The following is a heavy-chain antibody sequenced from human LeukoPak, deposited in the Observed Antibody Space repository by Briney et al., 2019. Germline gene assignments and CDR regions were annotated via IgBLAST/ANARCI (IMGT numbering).Heavy chain of an antibody. V-gene: IGHV4-34*01. CDR2: INHSGST. CDR1: GGSFSGYY. Sequence: SETLSLTCAVYGGSFSGYYWSWIRQPPGKGLEWIGEINHSGSTNYNPSLKSRVTISVDTSKNQFSLKLSSMTAADTAVYYCARVSWWFDPWGQGTLVTVSS. J-gene: IGHJ5*02. CDR3: ARVSWWFDP.